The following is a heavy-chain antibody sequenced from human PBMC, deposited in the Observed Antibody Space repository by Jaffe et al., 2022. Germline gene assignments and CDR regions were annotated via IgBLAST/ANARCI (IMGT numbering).Heavy chain of an antibody. Sequence: QVQLVQSGAEVKKPGASVKVSCKASGYTFTGYYMHWVRQAPGQGLEWMGRINPNSGGTNYAQKFQGRVTMTRDTSISTAYMELSRLRSDDTAVYYCARGSADIAVAGGDFDYWGQGTLVTVSS. CDR1: GYTFTGYY. J-gene: IGHJ4*02. D-gene: IGHD6-19*01. V-gene: IGHV1-2*06. CDR2: INPNSGGT. CDR3: ARGSADIAVAGGDFDY.